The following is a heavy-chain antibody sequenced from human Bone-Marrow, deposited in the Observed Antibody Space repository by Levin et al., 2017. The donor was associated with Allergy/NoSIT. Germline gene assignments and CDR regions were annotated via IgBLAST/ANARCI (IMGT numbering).Heavy chain of an antibody. V-gene: IGHV3-23*01. CDR1: EITFNTYA. J-gene: IGHJ3*02. Sequence: GGSLRLSCVASEITFNTYAMTWVRQTPGKGLEWVSTISGFGGTTYYTDSVKGRFTISRDNSKNTLYLQMDSLRAEDTALYFCAWLRVGSLLDALDIWGQGTLVTVSS. CDR3: AWLRVGSLLDALDI. CDR2: ISGFGGTT. D-gene: IGHD1-26*01.